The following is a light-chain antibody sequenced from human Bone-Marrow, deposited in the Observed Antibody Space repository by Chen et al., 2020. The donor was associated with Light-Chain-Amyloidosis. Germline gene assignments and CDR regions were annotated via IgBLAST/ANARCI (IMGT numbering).Light chain of an antibody. CDR3: QQYNNWPRT. CDR1: QSVSSN. CDR2: GAS. J-gene: IGKJ2*01. Sequence: DIVMTQSPATLSVSPGERVTLSCRASQSVSSNLAWYQQKPGQAPRLLIYGASTRATGIPARFSGSGSGTEFTLTISSLQSEDFAVYYCQQYNNWPRTFGQGTKLEIK. V-gene: IGKV3-15*01.